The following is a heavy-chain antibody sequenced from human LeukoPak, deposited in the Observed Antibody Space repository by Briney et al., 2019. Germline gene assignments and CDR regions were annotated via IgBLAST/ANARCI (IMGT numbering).Heavy chain of an antibody. CDR3: ASCVISPSCYYYGMDV. CDR2: INQSGST. CDR1: GGSFSGDY. V-gene: IGHV4-34*01. J-gene: IGHJ6*02. Sequence: SETLSLTCAVYGGSFSGDYWSWIRQPPGRGLEWIGEINQSGSTNYNPSLKSRVTISVDTSKNQFSLKLSSVTAADTAVHYCASCVISPSCYYYGMDVWGQGTTVTVSS.